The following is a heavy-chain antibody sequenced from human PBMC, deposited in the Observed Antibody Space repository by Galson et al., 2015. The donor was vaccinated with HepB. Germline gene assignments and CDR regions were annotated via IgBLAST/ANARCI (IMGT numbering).Heavy chain of an antibody. J-gene: IGHJ6*02. CDR2: ISYDGSNK. D-gene: IGHD6-13*01. CDR1: GFTFSSYA. V-gene: IGHV3-30*04. Sequence: LRLSCAASGFTFSSYAMHWVRQAPGKGLEWVAVISYDGSNKYYADSVKGRFTISRDNSKNTLYLQMNSLRAEDTAVYYCAGEYSSTYNYYGMDVWGQGTTVTVSS. CDR3: AGEYSSTYNYYGMDV.